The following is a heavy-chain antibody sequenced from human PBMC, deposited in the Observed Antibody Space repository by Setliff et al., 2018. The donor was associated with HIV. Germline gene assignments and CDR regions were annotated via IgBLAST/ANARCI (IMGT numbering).Heavy chain of an antibody. CDR3: ARRPYYDSWSGHQAFDI. J-gene: IGHJ3*02. CDR2: IIPLFGTV. V-gene: IGHV1-69*13. CDR1: GFTFTDHF. Sequence: GASVKVSCKVSGFTFTDHFIHWVRQAPGRGLEWVGGIIPLFGTVNYAQRLQGRVTATADESTTTAYLELRSLISEDTAMYYCARRPYYDSWSGHQAFDIWGQGTMVTVSS. D-gene: IGHD3-3*01.